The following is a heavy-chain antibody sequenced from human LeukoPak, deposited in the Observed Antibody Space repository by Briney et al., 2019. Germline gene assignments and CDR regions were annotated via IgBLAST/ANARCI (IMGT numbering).Heavy chain of an antibody. J-gene: IGHJ4*02. D-gene: IGHD6-19*01. Sequence: PGGSLRLSCAASGFSLTSYAMNWVRQTPGKGLELVSGISGGNTYYADSVRGRFTISRDSSKNTLYLHMDFLRAEDTAVYLCAKGFTTGWSEGYLDYWGQGTLVSVSS. CDR1: GFSLTSYA. CDR3: AKGFTTGWSEGYLDY. V-gene: IGHV3-23*01. CDR2: ISGGNT.